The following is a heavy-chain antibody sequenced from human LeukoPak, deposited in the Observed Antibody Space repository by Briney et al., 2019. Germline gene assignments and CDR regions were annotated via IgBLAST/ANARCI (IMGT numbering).Heavy chain of an antibody. V-gene: IGHV1-2*02. CDR1: GYTFTGYY. J-gene: IGHJ6*03. CDR2: INPNSGGT. D-gene: IGHD3-22*01. CDR3: ARDGTYDSSGYGYYYYMDV. Sequence: GASVKVSCKASGYTFTGYYMHWVRQAPGQGLEWMGWINPNSGGTNYAQKFQGRVTMTRDTSISTAYMELSRLRSDDTAVYYCARDGTYDSSGYGYYYYMDVWGKGTTVTISS.